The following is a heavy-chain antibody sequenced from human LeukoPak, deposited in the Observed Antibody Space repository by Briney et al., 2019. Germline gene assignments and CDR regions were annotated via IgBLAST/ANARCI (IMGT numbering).Heavy chain of an antibody. CDR1: GFTFSNYW. CDR3: ARDRSSGWYLTPGFDP. CDR2: IKQDGSEK. J-gene: IGHJ5*02. Sequence: LGGSLRLSCAASGFTFSNYWMSWVRQAPGKGLEWVASIKQDGSEKYYVDSVKGRFTISRDNAKNSLYLQINSLRAEDTAVYYCARDRSSGWYLTPGFDPWGQGTLVTVSS. V-gene: IGHV3-7*04. D-gene: IGHD6-19*01.